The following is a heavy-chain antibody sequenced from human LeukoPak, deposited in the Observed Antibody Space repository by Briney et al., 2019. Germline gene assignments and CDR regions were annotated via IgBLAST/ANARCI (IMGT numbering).Heavy chain of an antibody. V-gene: IGHV3-33*01. CDR1: GFTFSSYG. D-gene: IGHD3-10*01. Sequence: PGGSLRLSCAASGFTFSSYGMHWVRQAPGKGLEWVAVIWYDGSNKYYADSVKGRFTISRDNSKNTLYLQMNSLRAEDTAVYCGARWDRGTSVYWGQGPRVTVSS. CDR2: IWYDGSNK. CDR3: ARWDRGTSVY. J-gene: IGHJ4*02.